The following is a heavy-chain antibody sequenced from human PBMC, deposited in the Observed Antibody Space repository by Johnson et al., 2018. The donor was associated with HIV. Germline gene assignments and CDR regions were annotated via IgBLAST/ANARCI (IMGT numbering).Heavy chain of an antibody. CDR3: ASQRWKQGDAFDI. V-gene: IGHV3-20*04. CDR2: LNWNGGST. D-gene: IGHD4-23*01. CDR1: GFTFDDYG. Sequence: VLLVESGGGVVRPGGSLRLSCAASGFTFDDYGMSWVRQAPGNGLEWVSGLNWNGGSTGYADSVKGRFTISRDKAKNSLYLQMTSLRDEDTALYYCASQRWKQGDAFDIWGQGTMVTVSS. J-gene: IGHJ3*02.